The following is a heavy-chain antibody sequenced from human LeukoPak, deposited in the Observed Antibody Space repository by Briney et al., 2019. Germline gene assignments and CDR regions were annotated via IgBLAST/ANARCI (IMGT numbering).Heavy chain of an antibody. CDR2: ISGSGGST. D-gene: IGHD1-26*01. CDR1: GFTFSNYA. V-gene: IGHV3-23*01. Sequence: PGGSLRLSCAASGFTFSNYAMSWVRQAPGKGLEWVSTISGSGGSTYYADSVKGRFTISRDNSKNTLYLQMNSLRVEDTAVYYCAKMGASTKDGWFDPWGQGTLVIVSS. CDR3: AKMGASTKDGWFDP. J-gene: IGHJ5*02.